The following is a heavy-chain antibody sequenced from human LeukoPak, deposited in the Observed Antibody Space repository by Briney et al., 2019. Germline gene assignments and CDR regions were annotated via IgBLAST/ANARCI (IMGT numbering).Heavy chain of an antibody. Sequence: SETLSLTCTVSGGSISSSSYYWGWIRQPPGKGLEWIGSIYYSGSTYYNPSLKSRVTISVDTSKNQFSLKLSSVTAADTAGYYCATQIVRGWSGYYYYYGMDVWGQGTTVTVSS. J-gene: IGHJ6*02. CDR2: IYYSGST. CDR1: GGSISSSSYY. D-gene: IGHD3-3*01. V-gene: IGHV4-39*01. CDR3: ATQIVRGWSGYYYYYGMDV.